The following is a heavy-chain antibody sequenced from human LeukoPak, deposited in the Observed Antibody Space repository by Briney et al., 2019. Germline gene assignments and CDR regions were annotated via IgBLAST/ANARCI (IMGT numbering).Heavy chain of an antibody. D-gene: IGHD4-17*01. Sequence: SETLSLTCAVYGGSFSGYYWSWIRQPPGKGLEWIGEINRDGFTKYNPSLKSRVTISVDTSRNQFSLKLTSVTAADTAVYYCARDLVTVTKGFDIWGQGTMVTVSS. CDR2: INRDGFT. CDR1: GGSFSGYY. CDR3: ARDLVTVTKGFDI. V-gene: IGHV4-34*01. J-gene: IGHJ3*02.